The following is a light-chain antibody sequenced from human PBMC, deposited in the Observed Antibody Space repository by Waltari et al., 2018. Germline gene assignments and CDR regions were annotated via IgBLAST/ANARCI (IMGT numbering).Light chain of an antibody. J-gene: IGKJ3*01. Sequence: EIVLTQSPGTLSLSPGERATLSCRTSQTVDSSPLNWFQHKSGQAPRLLSYGASTRAPVIPDRFSGSGSGTDFSLTVSRLEPEDFAVYYCQQSGTSPVTFGPGTKVDIK. CDR2: GAS. CDR3: QQSGTSPVT. CDR1: QTVDSSP. V-gene: IGKV3-20*01.